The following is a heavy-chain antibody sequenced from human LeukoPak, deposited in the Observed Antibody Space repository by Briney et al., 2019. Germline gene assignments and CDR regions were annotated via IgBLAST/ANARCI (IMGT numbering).Heavy chain of an antibody. D-gene: IGHD6-19*01. CDR3: ARPRLQWLGNDAFDV. CDR1: GYTFTGYY. J-gene: IGHJ3*01. V-gene: IGHV1-2*02. Sequence: ASVKVSCKASGYTFTGYYIHWVRQAPGQGLEWMGWINPNSGGTNYAQKFQGRVTMTRDTSISTAYMELSRLRADDTAVYYCARPRLQWLGNDAFDVWGQGTLVTVSS. CDR2: INPNSGGT.